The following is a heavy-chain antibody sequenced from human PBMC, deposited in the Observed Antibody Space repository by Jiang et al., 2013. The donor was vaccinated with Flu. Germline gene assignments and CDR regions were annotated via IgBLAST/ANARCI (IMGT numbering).Heavy chain of an antibody. CDR1: GDSVSSNSAA. V-gene: IGHV6-1*01. CDR2: TYYRSKWYN. D-gene: IGHD2-21*02. CDR3: ARAATQAYCGGDCYGGFDY. J-gene: IGHJ4*02. Sequence: QTLSLTCAISGDSVSSNSAAWNWIRQSPSRGLEWLGRTYYRSKWYNDYAVSVKSRITINPDTSKNQFSLQLNSVTPEDTAVYYCARAATQAYCGGDCYGGFDYWGQGTLVTVSS.